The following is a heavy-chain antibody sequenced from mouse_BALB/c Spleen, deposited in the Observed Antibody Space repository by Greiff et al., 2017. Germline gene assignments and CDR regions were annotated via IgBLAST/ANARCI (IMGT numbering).Heavy chain of an antibody. J-gene: IGHJ4*01. CDR2: ISYSGST. V-gene: IGHV3-2*02. CDR3: ARNIFLGAMDY. CDR1: GYSITSDYA. Sequence: DVKLQESGPGLVKPSQSLSLTCTVTGYSITSDYAWNWIRQFPGNKLEWMGYISYSGSTSYNPSLKSRISITRDTSKNQFFLQLNSVTTEDTATYYCARNIFLGAMDYWGQGTSVTVSA.